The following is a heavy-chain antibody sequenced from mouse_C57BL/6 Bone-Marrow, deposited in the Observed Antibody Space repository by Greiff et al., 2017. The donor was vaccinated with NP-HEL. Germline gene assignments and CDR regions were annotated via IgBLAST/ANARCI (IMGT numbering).Heavy chain of an antibody. V-gene: IGHV7-3*01. CDR3: ARYTVYDGYFDY. D-gene: IGHD2-3*01. CDR1: GFTFTDYY. Sequence: DVQLVESGGGLVQPGGSLSLSCAASGFTFTDYYMSWVRQPPGKALEWLGFIRNKANGYTTEYSASVKGRFTISRDNSQSILYLQMNALRAEDSATYYCARYTVYDGYFDYWGQGTTLTVSS. J-gene: IGHJ2*01. CDR2: IRNKANGYTT.